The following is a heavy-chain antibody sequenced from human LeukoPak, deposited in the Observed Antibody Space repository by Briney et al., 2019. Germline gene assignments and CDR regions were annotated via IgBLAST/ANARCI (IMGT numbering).Heavy chain of an antibody. CDR1: GYTLTELS. CDR2: FDPEDGET. Sequence: GASVKVSCKVSGYTLTELSMHWVRQAPGKGLEWMGGFDPEDGETIYAQKFQGRVTMTEDTSTDTAYMELSSLRSEDTAVYYCATESSSSWYGLNRNYFDYWGQGTLVTVSS. V-gene: IGHV1-24*01. D-gene: IGHD6-13*01. J-gene: IGHJ4*02. CDR3: ATESSSSWYGLNRNYFDY.